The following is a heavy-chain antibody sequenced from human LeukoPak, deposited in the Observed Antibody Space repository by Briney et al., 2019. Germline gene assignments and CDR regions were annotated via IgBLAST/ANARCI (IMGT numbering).Heavy chain of an antibody. Sequence: GGSLRLSCAASGFTFSSYSMNWVRQAPGKGLEWVSSISSSRSYIYYADSVKGRFTISGDNAKNSLYLQMNSLRAEDTAVYYCARDPTYDSSGYYPYYFDYWGQGTLVTVSS. CDR3: ARDPTYDSSGYYPYYFDY. CDR1: GFTFSSYS. V-gene: IGHV3-21*01. CDR2: ISSSRSYI. J-gene: IGHJ4*02. D-gene: IGHD3-22*01.